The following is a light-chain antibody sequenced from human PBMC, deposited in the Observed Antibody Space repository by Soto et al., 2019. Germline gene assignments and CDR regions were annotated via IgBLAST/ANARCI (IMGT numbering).Light chain of an antibody. J-gene: IGKJ1*01. CDR1: QTITGW. CDR3: QQDRSPPWT. V-gene: IGKV1-5*03. Sequence: DIPMTQSPSSLSASVGDRVTITCRASQTITGWLTWYQQKAGRAPKLLIYRASTLENGFPSRLSGSGSGTEFALTISSLQPDDFATYFGQQDRSPPWTFGEATKLEIK. CDR2: RAS.